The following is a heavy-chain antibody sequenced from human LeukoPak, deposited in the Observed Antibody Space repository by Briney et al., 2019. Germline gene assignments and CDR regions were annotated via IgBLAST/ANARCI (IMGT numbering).Heavy chain of an antibody. Sequence: SETLSLTCTVSGGSISSSSFYWGWIRQPPGKGLEWIGSIHYSGSTYYNPSLKSRVTISVDTSKNQFSLKLSSVTAADTAVYYCARSLPAYYYDSSGSGAFDIWGQGTMVIVSS. CDR3: ARSLPAYYYDSSGSGAFDI. CDR2: IHYSGST. V-gene: IGHV4-39*01. D-gene: IGHD3-22*01. J-gene: IGHJ3*02. CDR1: GGSISSSSFY.